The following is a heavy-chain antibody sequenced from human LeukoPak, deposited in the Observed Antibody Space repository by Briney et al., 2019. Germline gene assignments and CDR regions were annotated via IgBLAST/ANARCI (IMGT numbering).Heavy chain of an antibody. Sequence: GGSLRLSCAASGFTFSSYGMSWVRQAPGKGLEWVSGLSWNSGDIGYADYVKGRFTISRDNAKNSLYLQMNSLRTEDTALYYCARSAVLNTNWFDPWGQGTLVTVSS. V-gene: IGHV3-9*01. CDR2: LSWNSGDI. J-gene: IGHJ5*02. CDR3: ARSAVLNTNWFDP. D-gene: IGHD2/OR15-2a*01. CDR1: GFTFSSYG.